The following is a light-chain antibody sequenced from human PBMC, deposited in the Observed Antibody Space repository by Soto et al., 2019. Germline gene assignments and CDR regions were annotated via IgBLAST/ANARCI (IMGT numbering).Light chain of an antibody. V-gene: IGLV2-14*01. CDR3: CSFASSSTYV. Sequence: QSLLTQPASLSVSPRPSITIPCTGTSSDVGGYDYVSWYQRHPGKAPELMIYEVVNRPPWVSNRFSGSKSGNTASLTISGLQAEDEADYYCCSFASSSTYVFGTGTKVTVL. J-gene: IGLJ1*01. CDR2: EVV. CDR1: SSDVGGYDY.